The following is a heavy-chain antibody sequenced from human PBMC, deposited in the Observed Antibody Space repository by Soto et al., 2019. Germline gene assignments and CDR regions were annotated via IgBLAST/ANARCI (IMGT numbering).Heavy chain of an antibody. CDR3: ARGGGVGVAGSAAFDM. V-gene: IGHV1-2*02. CDR1: GYPVTAYY. J-gene: IGHJ3*02. D-gene: IGHD3-3*01. Sequence: QLHLVQSGAVVKKPGASVTVSCSASGYPVTAYYMHWVRQAPGRGLEWMGGINPATGAAKYTQTFQGRVTLARDTSTGTGFMELSGLPSEDTAVFSCARGGGVGVAGSAAFDMWGQGTLVTVSS. CDR2: INPATGAA.